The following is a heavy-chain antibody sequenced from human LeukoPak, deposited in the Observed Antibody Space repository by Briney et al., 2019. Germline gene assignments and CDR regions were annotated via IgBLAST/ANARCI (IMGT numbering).Heavy chain of an antibody. CDR3: ARDSDYGDYPDY. CDR2: IYYSGST. V-gene: IGHV4-39*07. D-gene: IGHD4-17*01. Sequence: SSQTLSLTCTVSGGSIRNGDYYWSWVRQSPGRGLEWIGSIYYSGSTYYNPSLKSRVTISVDTSKNQFSLKLSSVTAADTAVYYCARDSDYGDYPDYWGQGTLVTVSS. J-gene: IGHJ4*02. CDR1: GGSIRNGDYY.